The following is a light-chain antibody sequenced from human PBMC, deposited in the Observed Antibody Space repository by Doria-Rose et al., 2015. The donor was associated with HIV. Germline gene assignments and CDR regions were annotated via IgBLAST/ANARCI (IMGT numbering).Light chain of an antibody. CDR2: DGS. CDR1: QSFSSTY. Sequence: EIVLTQSPGTLSLSPGERATLSCRASQSFSSTYLAWYQQKPGQAPSLLIYDGSTSATGIPDRFSASGSGTDFTLTINRLEPEDFALYYRHQYGTSWTFGQGTKVEI. V-gene: IGKV3-20*01. J-gene: IGKJ1*01. CDR3: HQYGTSWT.